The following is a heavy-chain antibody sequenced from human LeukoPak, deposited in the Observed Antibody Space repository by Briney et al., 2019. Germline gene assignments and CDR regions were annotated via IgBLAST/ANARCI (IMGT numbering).Heavy chain of an antibody. CDR3: ASPTIFGVVLGDY. J-gene: IGHJ4*02. Sequence: GRSLRLSCAASGFTFDDYAMHWVRQAPGKGLERVSGISWNSGSIGYADSVKGRFTISRDNAKNTLYLQMNSLRAEDTAVYYCASPTIFGVVLGDYWGQGTLVTVSS. V-gene: IGHV3-9*01. CDR2: ISWNSGSI. CDR1: GFTFDDYA. D-gene: IGHD3-3*01.